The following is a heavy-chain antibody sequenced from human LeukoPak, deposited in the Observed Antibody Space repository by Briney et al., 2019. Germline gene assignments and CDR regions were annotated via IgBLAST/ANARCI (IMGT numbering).Heavy chain of an antibody. CDR3: AKDRDYYDSSGYFF. CDR2: ISGSGGST. V-gene: IGHV3-23*01. D-gene: IGHD3-22*01. J-gene: IGHJ4*02. CDR1: GFTFDDYA. Sequence: GGSLRLSCAASGFTFDDYAVHWVRQAPGKGLEWVSAISGSGGSTYYADSVKGRFTIPRDNSKNTLYLQMNSLRAEDTAVYYCAKDRDYYDSSGYFFWGQGTLVTVSS.